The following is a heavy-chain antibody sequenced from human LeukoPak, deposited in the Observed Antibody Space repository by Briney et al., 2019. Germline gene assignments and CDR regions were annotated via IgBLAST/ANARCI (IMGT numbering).Heavy chain of an antibody. CDR1: GFTFSNSA. D-gene: IGHD6-19*01. J-gene: IGHJ4*01. Sequence: GGSLRLSCAASGFTFSNSAMSWVRQAPGKGLEWVSTLSGSGITTYYADSVTGRFTVSRDNSKNTLYLQMNSLRAEDTAVYYCAKGIYSSGWSYFDYWGHGTLVTVSS. V-gene: IGHV3-23*01. CDR3: AKGIYSSGWSYFDY. CDR2: LSGSGITT.